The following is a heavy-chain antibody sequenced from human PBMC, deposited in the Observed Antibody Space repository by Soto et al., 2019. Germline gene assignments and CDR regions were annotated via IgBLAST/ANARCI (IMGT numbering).Heavy chain of an antibody. CDR2: INPRDGSP. CDR3: ARGYPSSSRLGWFDS. Sequence: ASVKVSCKASGYTFISYYILWVRQAPGQGLEWMGIINPRDGSPTYAQKFQGRVLLTRDTSTDTVYMELSSLRSEDTAVYYCARGYPSSSRLGWFDSWGQGILVTVSS. CDR1: GYTFISYY. V-gene: IGHV1-46*01. J-gene: IGHJ5*01. D-gene: IGHD2-2*01.